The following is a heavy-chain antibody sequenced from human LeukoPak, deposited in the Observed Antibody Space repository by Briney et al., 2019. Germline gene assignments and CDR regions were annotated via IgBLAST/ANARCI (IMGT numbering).Heavy chain of an antibody. CDR3: AKRFCSATRCFHFDY. J-gene: IGHJ4*02. CDR1: GLTFAGYD. Sequence: GGSLRLSYAASGLTFAGYDMSWVRRAPGKGLEWVSTISASGDNTYYAGSVKGRFTISRDNSKNTLYLQMDSLRAEDTAVYYCAKRFCSATRCFHFDYWGQGTLVTVSS. CDR2: ISASGDNT. D-gene: IGHD2-2*01. V-gene: IGHV3-23*01.